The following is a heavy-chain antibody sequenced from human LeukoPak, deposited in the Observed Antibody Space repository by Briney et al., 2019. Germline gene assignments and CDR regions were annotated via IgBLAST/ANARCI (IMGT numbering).Heavy chain of an antibody. J-gene: IGHJ4*02. D-gene: IGHD3-22*01. CDR2: IYHSGST. CDR1: GYSISSGYY. V-gene: IGHV4-38-2*02. Sequence: SETLSLTCTVSGYSISSGYYWGWFRQPPGKGLEWIGSIYHSGSTYYNPSLKSRVTISVDTSKNQFSLKLSSVTAADTAVYYCARDQFDYYDSSYNYWGQGTLVTVSS. CDR3: ARDQFDYYDSSYNY.